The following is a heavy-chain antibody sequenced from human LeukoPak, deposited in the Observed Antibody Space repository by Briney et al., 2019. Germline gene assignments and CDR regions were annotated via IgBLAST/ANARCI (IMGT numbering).Heavy chain of an antibody. D-gene: IGHD6-19*01. CDR1: GFTFSSYA. Sequence: GGSLRLSCSGSGFTFSSYAMQWVRQAPGKGLEFVSAITSNGENIDYADSVTGRFTVSRDNSKNTLSLQMSSLRREDTAVYYCAKAGYSSGWRNFDSWGQGTLVTVSS. J-gene: IGHJ4*02. CDR3: AKAGYSSGWRNFDS. V-gene: IGHV3-64D*06. CDR2: ITSNGENI.